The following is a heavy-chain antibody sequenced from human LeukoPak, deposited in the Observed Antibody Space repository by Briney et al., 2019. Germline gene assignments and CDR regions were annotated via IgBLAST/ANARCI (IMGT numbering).Heavy chain of an antibody. J-gene: IGHJ3*02. CDR3: ARLYSSGRYANAFDI. V-gene: IGHV3-13*01. CDR1: GFTFGDYD. CDR2: IRSIGDR. Sequence: PGGSLRLSCAASGFTFGDYDMHWVRQATGEGLEWVSAIRSIGDRFYSGSVKGRFTISRENAKNTLYLEMNSLRVGDTAVYYCARLYSSGRYANAFDIWGQGTVVTVSS. D-gene: IGHD6-19*01.